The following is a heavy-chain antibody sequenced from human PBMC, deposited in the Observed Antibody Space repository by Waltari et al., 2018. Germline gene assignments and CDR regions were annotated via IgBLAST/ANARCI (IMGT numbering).Heavy chain of an antibody. D-gene: IGHD5-18*01. Sequence: QVQLVQSGAEVKKPGSSVKVSCKASGGTLSSYASSWVRQAPGQGLEWMGRIIPIFGTANYAQKFQGRVTITADESTSTAYMELSSLRAEGTAVYYCAREPGGGYSYGSGGTFDYWGQGTLVTVSS. CDR1: GGTLSSYA. CDR3: AREPGGGYSYGSGGTFDY. V-gene: IGHV1-69*15. CDR2: IIPIFGTA. J-gene: IGHJ4*02.